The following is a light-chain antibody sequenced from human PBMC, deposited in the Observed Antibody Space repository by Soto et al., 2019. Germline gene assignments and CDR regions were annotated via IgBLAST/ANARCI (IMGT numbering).Light chain of an antibody. J-gene: IGKJ4*01. CDR2: GAS. CDR3: QQYGTSPPLT. CDR1: QSVRSNY. Sequence: EIVLTQSPGTLSLSPGDRATLSCRASQSVRSNYLAWYQQKPGQAPRLLLYGASSRATRIPDRFSGSGSGTDFTLTISRLEPEDFALYYCQQYGTSPPLTFGGGTKVEIK. V-gene: IGKV3-20*01.